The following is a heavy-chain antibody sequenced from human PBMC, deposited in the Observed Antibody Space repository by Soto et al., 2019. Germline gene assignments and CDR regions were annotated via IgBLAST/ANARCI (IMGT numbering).Heavy chain of an antibody. CDR3: ARGGGNLLQYGMDV. V-gene: IGHV3-53*04. Sequence: EVQLVESGGGLVQPGGSLRLSCAASGFTVSSNYMSWVRQAPGKGLEWVSVIYSGGSTYYADSVKGRFTISRHNSKNTLYLQMNSLSAEDTAVYYCARGGGNLLQYGMDVWGQGTTVTVSS. J-gene: IGHJ6*02. D-gene: IGHD1-7*01. CDR2: IYSGGST. CDR1: GFTVSSNY.